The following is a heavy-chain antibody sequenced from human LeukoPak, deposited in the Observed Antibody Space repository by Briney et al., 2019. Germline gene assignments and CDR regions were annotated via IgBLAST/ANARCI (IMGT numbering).Heavy chain of an antibody. CDR3: VKGAGYDILTGYYRSVAPGLYFDY. D-gene: IGHD3-9*01. J-gene: IGHJ4*02. CDR1: GFTFSAYG. Sequence: GGSLRLSCSASGFTFSAYGVNWVRQAPGKGLQYVSAISGNGGSTYYADSVKGRFTISRDNSKNTLYLQMSSLRAEDTAVYYCVKGAGYDILTGYYRSVAPGLYFDYWGQGTLVTVSS. CDR2: ISGNGGST. V-gene: IGHV3-64D*06.